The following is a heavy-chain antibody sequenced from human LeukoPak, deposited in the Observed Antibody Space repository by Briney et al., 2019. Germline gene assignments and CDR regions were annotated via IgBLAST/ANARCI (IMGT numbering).Heavy chain of an antibody. CDR3: AKDRGQEDTAMAKWGYFQL. V-gene: IGHV3-30*02. J-gene: IGHJ1*01. CDR2: IRYDGSNK. D-gene: IGHD5-18*01. Sequence: GGSLRLSCAASGFTFSSYGMHWVRQAPGKGLEGVAFIRYDGSNKYYADSVKGRFTISRDNSKSTLYLQMNSLRAEDTAVYYCAKDRGQEDTAMAKWGYFQLWGQGTLVSVSS. CDR1: GFTFSSYG.